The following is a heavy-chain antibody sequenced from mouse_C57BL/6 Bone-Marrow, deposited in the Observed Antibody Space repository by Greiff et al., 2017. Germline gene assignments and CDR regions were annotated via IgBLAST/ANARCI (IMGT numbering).Heavy chain of an antibody. J-gene: IGHJ2*01. D-gene: IGHD1-3*01. CDR1: GYAFSSSW. Sequence: QVQLQQSGPELVKPGASVKISCKASGYAFSSSWMNWVKQRPGKGLEWIGRIYPGDGDTNYNGKFKGKATLTADKSSSTAYMQLSSLTSEDSAVYFCARWGVGDYIDYWGQGTTLTVSS. CDR2: IYPGDGDT. CDR3: ARWGVGDYIDY. V-gene: IGHV1-82*01.